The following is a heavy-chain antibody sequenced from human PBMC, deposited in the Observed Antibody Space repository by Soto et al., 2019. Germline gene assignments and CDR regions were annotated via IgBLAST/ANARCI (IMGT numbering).Heavy chain of an antibody. V-gene: IGHV3-15*01. Sequence: GSLILSCAASGFTFSNSCMSWVRQAPGKGLERVGRIKSKTDGGTTDYAAPVKGRFTISRDDSKNTLYLQMNSLKTEDTAAYYCTTDFPPHSFWSGWLGYYSYGMEVWGQGTTVTVSS. J-gene: IGHJ6*02. CDR3: TTDFPPHSFWSGWLGYYSYGMEV. CDR2: IKSKTDGGTT. CDR1: GFTFSNSC. D-gene: IGHD3-3*01.